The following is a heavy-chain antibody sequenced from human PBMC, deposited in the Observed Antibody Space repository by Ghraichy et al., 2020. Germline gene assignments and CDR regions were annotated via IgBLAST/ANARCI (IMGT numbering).Heavy chain of an antibody. CDR3: AKGQTGYYYDSSGYYYDPYYFDY. J-gene: IGHJ4*02. CDR2: IGGSGGST. D-gene: IGHD3-22*01. Sequence: GGSLRLSCAASGFTFSSYAMSWVRQAPGKGLEWVSAIGGSGGSTYYADSVKGRFTISRDNSKNTLYLQMNSLRAEDTAVYYCAKGQTGYYYDSSGYYYDPYYFDYWGQGTLVTVSS. CDR1: GFTFSSYA. V-gene: IGHV3-23*01.